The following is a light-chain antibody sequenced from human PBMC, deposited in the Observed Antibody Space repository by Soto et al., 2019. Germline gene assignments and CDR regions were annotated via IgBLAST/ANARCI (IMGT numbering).Light chain of an antibody. CDR3: CSYTSSDTHLV. CDR1: SSDVGGYNY. CDR2: EVI. Sequence: QSALTQPASVSGSPGQSITISCTGSSSDVGGYNYVSWYQQHPGKAPNLMIYEVINRPSGVSSRFSGSKSGNTASLTISGLQAEDEADYHCCSYTSSDTHLVFGGGTKLTVL. J-gene: IGLJ3*02. V-gene: IGLV2-14*01.